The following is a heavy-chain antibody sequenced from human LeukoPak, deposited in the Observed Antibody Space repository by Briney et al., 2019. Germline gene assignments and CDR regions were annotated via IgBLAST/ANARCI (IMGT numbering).Heavy chain of an antibody. V-gene: IGHV1-2*02. CDR2: INPNSGGT. D-gene: IGHD3-22*01. J-gene: IGHJ4*02. CDR1: GGTFSSYA. CDR3: ASVGYDSSGYLTLFDY. Sequence: ASVKVSCKASGGTFSSYAISWVRQAPGQGLEWMGWINPNSGGTNYAQKFQGRVTMTRDTSISTAYMELSRLRSDDTAVYYCASVGYDSSGYLTLFDYWGQGTLVTVSS.